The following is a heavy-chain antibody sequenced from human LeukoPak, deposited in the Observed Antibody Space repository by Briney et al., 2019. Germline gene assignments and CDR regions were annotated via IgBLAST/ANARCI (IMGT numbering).Heavy chain of an antibody. J-gene: IGHJ6*02. D-gene: IGHD6-13*01. CDR2: ISYDGSNK. V-gene: IGHV3-30-3*01. Sequence: TGGSLRLSCAASGFTFSSNTMHWVRQAPGKGLEWVAIISYDGSNKYYADSVKGRFTISRDNSKNTLYLQMNSLRAEDTAVYYCARQQLVRSYYYYGMDVWGQGTTVTVSS. CDR1: GFTFSSNT. CDR3: ARQQLVRSYYYYGMDV.